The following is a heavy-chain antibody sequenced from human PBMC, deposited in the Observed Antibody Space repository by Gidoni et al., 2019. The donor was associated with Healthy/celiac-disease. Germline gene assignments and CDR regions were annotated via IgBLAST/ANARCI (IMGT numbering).Heavy chain of an antibody. CDR3: ARDVSYDSSGYYWGYFDY. CDR2: IYYSGST. Sequence: QVQLQESGPGLVKPSETLSLTCTVSGGSISSYYWSWLRQPPGKGLEWIGYIYYSGSTNYNPSTKSRVTISVDTSKNQFSLKMSSVTAADTAVYYCARDVSYDSSGYYWGYFDYWGQGTLVTVSS. V-gene: IGHV4-59*01. J-gene: IGHJ4*02. CDR1: GGSISSYY. D-gene: IGHD3-22*01.